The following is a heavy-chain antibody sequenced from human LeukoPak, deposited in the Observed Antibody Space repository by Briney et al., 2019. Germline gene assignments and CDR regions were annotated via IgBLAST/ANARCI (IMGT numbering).Heavy chain of an antibody. J-gene: IGHJ4*02. V-gene: IGHV1-69*05. Sequence: ASVRVSCKASGGTFSSYAISWVRQAPGQGLEWMGGIIPIFGTANYAQTFQGRVTITTDESTSTAYMELSSLRSEDTAVYYCARMGPYSSSGDYWGQGTLVTVSS. CDR1: GGTFSSYA. D-gene: IGHD6-6*01. CDR3: ARMGPYSSSGDY. CDR2: IIPIFGTA.